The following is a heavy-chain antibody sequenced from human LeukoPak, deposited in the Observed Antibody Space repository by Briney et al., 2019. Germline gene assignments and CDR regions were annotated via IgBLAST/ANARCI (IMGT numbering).Heavy chain of an antibody. CDR3: AREVWQQQVP. Sequence: SEALSLTCTVSGGSISSSSYYWSWIRQPAGKGLEWIGRIYTSGSTNYNPSLKSRVTISVDTSKNQFSLKLSSVTAADTAVYYCAREVWQQQVPWGQGTLVTVSS. CDR1: GGSISSSSYY. V-gene: IGHV4-61*02. J-gene: IGHJ5*02. D-gene: IGHD6-13*01. CDR2: IYTSGST.